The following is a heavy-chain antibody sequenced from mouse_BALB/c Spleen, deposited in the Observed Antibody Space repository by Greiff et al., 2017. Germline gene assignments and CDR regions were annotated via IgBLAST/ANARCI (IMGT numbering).Heavy chain of an antibody. CDR2: IWAGGST. Sequence: QVQLQESGPGLVAPSQSLSITCTVSGFSLTSYGVHWVRQPPGKGLEWLGVIWAGGSTNYNSALMSRLSISKDNSKSQVFLKMNSLQTDDTAMYYCARDDLSYYYAMDYWGQGTSVTVSS. V-gene: IGHV2-9*02. D-gene: IGHD5-1*01. CDR1: GFSLTSYG. CDR3: ARDDLSYYYAMDY. J-gene: IGHJ4*01.